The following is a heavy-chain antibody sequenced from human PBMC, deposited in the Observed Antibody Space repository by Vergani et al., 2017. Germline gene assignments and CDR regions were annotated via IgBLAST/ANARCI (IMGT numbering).Heavy chain of an antibody. CDR1: GAAIKDFY. D-gene: IGHD1-26*01. V-gene: IGHV4-30-4*08. CDR3: ARSLPSGSNSDY. J-gene: IGHJ4*02. Sequence: QVQLQESGPGLVKPSETLSLTCTVSGAAIKDFYWSWFRQPPGKGLEWIGYIYYSGSTYYNPSLKSRVTISVDTSKNQFSLKLSSVTAADTAVYYCARSLPSGSNSDYWGQGTLVTVSS. CDR2: IYYSGST.